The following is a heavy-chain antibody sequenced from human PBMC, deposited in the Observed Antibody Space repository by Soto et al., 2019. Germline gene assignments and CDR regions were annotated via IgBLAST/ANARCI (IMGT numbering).Heavy chain of an antibody. CDR2: INSDVSSI. CDR3: ASLPVDTITSLAY. CDR1: GFTFSRYW. Sequence: EVQLVESGGDLVQPGGFLRLSCATSGFTFSRYWMHWVRQVPGKGLVWVSRINSDVSSIRYSDSVKGRFTISRDNAKNTLYLQMNMLRVEDTAVYYCASLPVDTITSLAYWGQGTLVTVSS. V-gene: IGHV3-74*01. D-gene: IGHD3-3*01. J-gene: IGHJ4*02.